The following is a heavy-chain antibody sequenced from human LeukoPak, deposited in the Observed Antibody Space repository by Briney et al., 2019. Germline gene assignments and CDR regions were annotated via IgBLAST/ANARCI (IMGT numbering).Heavy chain of an antibody. CDR3: ARHGADIVVVPSGSIVY. CDR1: GGSISSSTYY. V-gene: IGHV4-39*01. D-gene: IGHD2-2*01. Sequence: SETLSLTCTVSGGSISSSTYYWGWIRQPPGKGLEWIGGIYSSGRSYYNPSLKSRVTISVDTSKNQFSLKLSSVTAADTAVYYCARHGADIVVVPSGSIVYWGQGTLVTVSS. J-gene: IGHJ4*02. CDR2: IYSSGRS.